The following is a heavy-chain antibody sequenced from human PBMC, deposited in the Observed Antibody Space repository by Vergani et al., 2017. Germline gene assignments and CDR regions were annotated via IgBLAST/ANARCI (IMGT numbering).Heavy chain of an antibody. CDR2: SNSDGTSA. CDR1: GFTFSNYW. Sequence: EVQLVESGGGLVQPGGSLRLSCAASGFTFSNYWMHWGRPAPGKGLVWVSRSNSDGTSASYGEFVKGRFTMSRDNAKNTVYLQMNSLRVEDTAVYYCASNRIEAAEDNWFDPWGQGTLVTVSS. J-gene: IGHJ5*02. V-gene: IGHV3-74*01. D-gene: IGHD6-13*01. CDR3: ASNRIEAAEDNWFDP.